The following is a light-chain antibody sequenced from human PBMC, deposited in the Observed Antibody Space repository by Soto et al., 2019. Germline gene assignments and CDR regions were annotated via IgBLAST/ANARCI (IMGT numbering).Light chain of an antibody. CDR2: EVS. CDR3: SSYISSSTFVV. J-gene: IGLJ2*01. CDR1: SNDVGGYNY. V-gene: IGLV2-14*01. Sequence: QSVLTQPASVSGSPGQSITISCTGTSNDVGGYNYVSWHQQHPGKAPKVIITEVSNRPSGVSNRFSGSKSGNTASLTISGLQAEDEADYYCSSYISSSTFVVFGGGTKLTVL.